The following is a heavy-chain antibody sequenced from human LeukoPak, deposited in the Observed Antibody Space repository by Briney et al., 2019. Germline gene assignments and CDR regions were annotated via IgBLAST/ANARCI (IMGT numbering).Heavy chain of an antibody. V-gene: IGHV4-59*01. CDR1: GGSISSYY. CDR2: IYYSGST. CDR3: ARTSRTAVAGTGRSYNWFDP. J-gene: IGHJ5*02. Sequence: SETLSLTCTVSGGSISSYYWSWIRQPPGKGLEWIGYIYYSGSTNYNPSLKSRVTISVDTSKNQFSLKLSSVTAADTAVYYCARTSRTAVAGTGRSYNWFDPWGQGILVTVSS. D-gene: IGHD6-19*01.